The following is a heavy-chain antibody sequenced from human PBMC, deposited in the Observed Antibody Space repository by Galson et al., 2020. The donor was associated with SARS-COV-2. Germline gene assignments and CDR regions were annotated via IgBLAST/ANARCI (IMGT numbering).Heavy chain of an antibody. J-gene: IGHJ4*01. Sequence: ASVKVSCKVSGYTLTELSMHWVRQAPGKGLEWMGGFDPEDGETIYAQKFQGRVTMTEDTSTDTAYMELSSLRSEDTAVYYCATSPAYYYDSTGWYWGHGTLVIVSS. CDR2: FDPEDGET. V-gene: IGHV1-24*01. D-gene: IGHD3-22*01. CDR1: GYTLTELS. CDR3: ATSPAYYYDSTGWY.